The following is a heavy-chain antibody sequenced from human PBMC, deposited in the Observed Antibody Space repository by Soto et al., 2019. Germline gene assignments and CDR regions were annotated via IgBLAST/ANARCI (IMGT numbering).Heavy chain of an antibody. CDR2: IKQDGSEK. Sequence: RRLSCAASGFTFSSYWMSWVRQAPGKGLEWVANIKQDGSEKYYVDSVKGRFTISRDNAKNSLYLQMNSLRAEDTAVYYCARGVEGNYDFWSGSLDVWGQGTTVTVSS. D-gene: IGHD3-3*01. J-gene: IGHJ6*02. V-gene: IGHV3-7*01. CDR3: ARGVEGNYDFWSGSLDV. CDR1: GFTFSSYW.